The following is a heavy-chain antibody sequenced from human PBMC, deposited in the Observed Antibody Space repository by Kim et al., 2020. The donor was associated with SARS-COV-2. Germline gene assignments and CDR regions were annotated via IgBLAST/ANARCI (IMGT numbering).Heavy chain of an antibody. J-gene: IGHJ4*02. CDR3: ARDHNGGSGSYYGY. Sequence: GGSLRLSCAASGFTVSSNYMSWVRQAPGKGLEWVSVIYSGGSTYYADSVKGRFTISRDNSKNTLYLQMNSLRVEDTAVYYCARDHNGGSGSYYGYWGQGTLVTVSS. V-gene: IGHV3-66*01. CDR2: IYSGGST. D-gene: IGHD3-10*01. CDR1: GFTVSSNY.